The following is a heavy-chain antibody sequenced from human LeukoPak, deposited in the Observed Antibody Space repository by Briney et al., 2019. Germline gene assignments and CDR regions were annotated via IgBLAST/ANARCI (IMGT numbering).Heavy chain of an antibody. CDR1: GGSISSSSYY. J-gene: IGHJ6*03. CDR2: IYYSGTT. Sequence: PSQTLSLTCTVSGGSISSSSYYWDWIRQPPGKGLEWIGSIYYSGTTHYNPSLKSRVTKSVDTSKNQFSLKLSSVAAADTAVYYCASTEAGSGSLPTYYYYMDVWGKGTTVTVSS. D-gene: IGHD3-10*01. V-gene: IGHV4-39*01. CDR3: ASTEAGSGSLPTYYYYMDV.